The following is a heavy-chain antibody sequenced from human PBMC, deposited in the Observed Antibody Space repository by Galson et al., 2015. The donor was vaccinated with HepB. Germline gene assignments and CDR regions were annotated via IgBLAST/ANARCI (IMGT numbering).Heavy chain of an antibody. V-gene: IGHV1-69*05. Sequence: SVKVSCKASGGTFSKYGSSWVRQAPGQGPEWMGGIIPNSATANIAPKFQGRVTIVTDKSANTGYMELSRLTSADSAIYYCARVDSRTQYQIFSGYPSTQILGFFDYWGEGTPVAVAS. CDR2: IIPNSATA. CDR3: ARVDSRTQYQIFSGYPSTQILGFFDY. D-gene: IGHD5-12*01. J-gene: IGHJ4*02. CDR1: GGTFSKYG.